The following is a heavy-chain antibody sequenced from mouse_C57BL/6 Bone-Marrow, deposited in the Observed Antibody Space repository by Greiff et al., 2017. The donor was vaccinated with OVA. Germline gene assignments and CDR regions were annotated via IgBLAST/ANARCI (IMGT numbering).Heavy chain of an antibody. V-gene: IGHV5-2*01. CDR3: YDMDY. CDR1: EYEFPSHD. Sequence: EVQLMESGGGLVQPGESLKLSCESTEYEFPSHDMSWVRKTPEKRLELVAAINSDGGRTYYPATLERRVIISRDNTQKTLYLQMSSLRSEDTAFFYYYDMDYWGQGTSVTVSS. CDR2: INSDGGRT. J-gene: IGHJ4*01.